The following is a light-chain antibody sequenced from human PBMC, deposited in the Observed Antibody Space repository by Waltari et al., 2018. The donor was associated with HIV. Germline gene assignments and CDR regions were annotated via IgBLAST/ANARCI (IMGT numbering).Light chain of an antibody. J-gene: IGKJ3*01. CDR3: MQALQTPFT. CDR1: QSLLHSNGYNS. Sequence: DIVMTQSPLSLPVTPGEPASISCRSSQSLLHSNGYNSLDWYLQKPGQSPQLLIYLGSNRASGVPDRFSGSGSGTDFTLKISRVEAEDVGLYYCMQALQTPFTFGPGTKVDIK. CDR2: LGS. V-gene: IGKV2-28*01.